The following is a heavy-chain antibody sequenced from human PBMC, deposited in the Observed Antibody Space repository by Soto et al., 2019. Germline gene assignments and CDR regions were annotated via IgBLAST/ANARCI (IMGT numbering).Heavy chain of an antibody. CDR3: AKDMRGGSSSSRYYYGLDV. V-gene: IGHV3-9*01. Sequence: EVQLVESGGGLVQPGRSLRLSCAASGFTFDDYAMHWVRQAPGKGLEWVSGISWNSGTIVYADSVKGRFTISRDNAKNSLYQQMNSLRGEDTDLYYCAKDMRGGSSSSRYYYGLDVWGQGTTVTVSS. J-gene: IGHJ6*02. D-gene: IGHD6-13*01. CDR1: GFTFDDYA. CDR2: ISWNSGTI.